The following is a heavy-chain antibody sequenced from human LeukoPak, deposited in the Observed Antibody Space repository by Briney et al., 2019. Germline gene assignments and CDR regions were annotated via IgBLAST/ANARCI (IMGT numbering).Heavy chain of an antibody. J-gene: IGHJ4*02. CDR1: GGSISSYY. CDR2: IYTSGST. D-gene: IGHD2-2*01. Sequence: SETLSLTCTVSGGSISSYYWSWIRQPPGKGLEWIGYIYTSGSTNYNPSLKSRVTISVDTSKNLFSLKLSSVTAADTAVYYCARKYCSSTRCYDYFDYWGQGTLVTVSS. CDR3: ARKYCSSTRCYDYFDY. V-gene: IGHV4-4*09.